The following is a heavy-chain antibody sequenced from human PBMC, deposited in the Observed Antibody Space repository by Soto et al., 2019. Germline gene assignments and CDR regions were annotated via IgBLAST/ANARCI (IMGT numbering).Heavy chain of an antibody. CDR2: VSDTGIST. D-gene: IGHD3-22*01. CDR3: AKSYFDSSGFAS. Sequence: PGGSLRLSCAASGFTFRSYALSWVRQAPGKGLEWVSTVSDTGISTYYAGSVTGRFTISRDNSRNTVYLQMNSLRAEDTAVYYCAKSYFDSSGFASWGLGTLVTVSS. J-gene: IGHJ5*01. V-gene: IGHV3-23*01. CDR1: GFTFRSYA.